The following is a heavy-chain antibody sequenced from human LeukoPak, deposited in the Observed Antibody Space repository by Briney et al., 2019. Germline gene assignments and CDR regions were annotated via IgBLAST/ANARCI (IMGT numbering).Heavy chain of an antibody. V-gene: IGHV3-30*02. CDR1: GFTFSGYV. Sequence: GSLRLSCAASGFTFSGYVMHWVRQAPGKGLEWVAFIRHDNTDKFYADSVKGRFTISSDNSRSTLYLQMNSLRAEDTAVYYCAKEGIDAFDIWGQGTMVTVSS. CDR3: AKEGIDAFDI. CDR2: IRHDNTDK. J-gene: IGHJ3*02.